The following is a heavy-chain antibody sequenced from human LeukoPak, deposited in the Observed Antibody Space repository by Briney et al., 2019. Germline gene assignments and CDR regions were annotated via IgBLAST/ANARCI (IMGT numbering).Heavy chain of an antibody. CDR2: ISSSSSYI. D-gene: IGHD6-13*01. CDR3: ARDLPRRYNSSWHTHTSTWFDP. Sequence: GGSLRLSCAASGFTFSSYSMNWVRQAPGKGLEWVSSISSSSSYIYYADSVKGRFTISRDNAKNSLYLQMNSLRAEDTAVYYCARDLPRRYNSSWHTHTSTWFDPWGQGTLVTVSS. J-gene: IGHJ5*02. CDR1: GFTFSSYS. V-gene: IGHV3-21*01.